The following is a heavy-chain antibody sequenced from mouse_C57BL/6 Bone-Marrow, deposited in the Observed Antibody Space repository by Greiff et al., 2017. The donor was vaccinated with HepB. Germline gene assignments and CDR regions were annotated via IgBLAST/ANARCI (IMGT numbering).Heavy chain of an antibody. Sequence: QVQLQQPGAELVRPGSSVKLSCKASGYTFTSYWMDWVKQRPGQGLEWIGNIYPSDSETHYNQKFKDKATLTVDKSSSTAYMQLSSLTSEDSAVYYCAIYYYGSSPYFDVWGTVTTVTVSS. CDR2: IYPSDSET. V-gene: IGHV1-61*01. CDR1: GYTFTSYW. D-gene: IGHD1-1*01. J-gene: IGHJ1*03. CDR3: AIYYYGSSPYFDV.